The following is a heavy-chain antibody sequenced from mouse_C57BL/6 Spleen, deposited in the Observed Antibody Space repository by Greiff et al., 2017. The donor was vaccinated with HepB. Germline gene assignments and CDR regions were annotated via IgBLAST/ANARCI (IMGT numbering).Heavy chain of an antibody. D-gene: IGHD2-1*01. CDR3: ARGIYYGNSPWFAY. J-gene: IGHJ3*01. Sequence: VQLQQPGAELVKPGASVKLSCKASGYTFTSYWMQWVKQRPGQGLEWIGEIDPSDSYTNYNQKFKGKATLTVDTSSSTADMQLRSLTSEDSAVYYCARGIYYGNSPWFAYWGQGTLVTVSA. V-gene: IGHV1-50*01. CDR2: IDPSDSYT. CDR1: GYTFTSYW.